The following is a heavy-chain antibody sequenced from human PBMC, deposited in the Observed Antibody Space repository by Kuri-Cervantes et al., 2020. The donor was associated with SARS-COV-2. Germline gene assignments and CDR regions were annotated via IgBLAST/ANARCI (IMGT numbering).Heavy chain of an antibody. Sequence: GESLKISCAASRFRFSSYDMAWVRQAPGKGLEWVSGISGSGGRTYYADSVKGRFTISRDNSKNTLYLEMNSLRAEDTAVYYCARDPTAHYDFWTGYYGNNWFDPWGQGTLVTVSS. CDR1: RFRFSSYD. CDR2: ISGSGGRT. V-gene: IGHV3-23*01. D-gene: IGHD3-3*01. J-gene: IGHJ5*02. CDR3: ARDPTAHYDFWTGYYGNNWFDP.